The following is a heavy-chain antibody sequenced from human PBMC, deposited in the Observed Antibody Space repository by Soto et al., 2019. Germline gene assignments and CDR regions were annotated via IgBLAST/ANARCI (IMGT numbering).Heavy chain of an antibody. Sequence: QVQLVQSGAEVKKPGASVKVSCKASGYTFTSYGISWVRQAPGQGLEWMGWISAYNGNTNYAQKLQGRVTMTTDTPTSTAYSELRSLGSDDTALYYCAWVKYGPPYHYCYGMDVWGEGTTVTVST. D-gene: IGHD3-16*01. V-gene: IGHV1-18*01. CDR1: GYTFTSYG. CDR3: AWVKYGPPYHYCYGMDV. J-gene: IGHJ6*04. CDR2: ISAYNGNT.